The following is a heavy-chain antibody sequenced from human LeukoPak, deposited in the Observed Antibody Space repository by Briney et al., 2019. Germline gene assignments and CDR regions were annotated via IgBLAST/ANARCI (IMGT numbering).Heavy chain of an antibody. Sequence: PGGSLRLSCAASGFTFDNYAMHWVRQAPGKGLEWVSLVKGDGITRYYADSVRGRFTISRDNSKTSIYLQMNSLRSEDTALYFCAKDRGSGWGFDYWGQGTLVAVAS. CDR3: AKDRGSGWGFDY. V-gene: IGHV3-43*02. D-gene: IGHD6-19*01. CDR2: VKGDGITR. CDR1: GFTFDNYA. J-gene: IGHJ4*02.